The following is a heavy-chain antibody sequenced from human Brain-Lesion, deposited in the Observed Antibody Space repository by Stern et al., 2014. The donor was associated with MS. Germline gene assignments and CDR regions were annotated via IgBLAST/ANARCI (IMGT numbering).Heavy chain of an antibody. J-gene: IGHJ4*02. V-gene: IGHV4-31*03. D-gene: IGHD3-3*01. Sequence: QMQLQESGPRLVKPSQTLSLTCTVSGGSISSGDYYWGWIRHHPGKGLEWLGAVYHSGSTYSNPPLQSRVTNSEDNSKNPASLKLPSVTAADTAVYDCARGSREGLLPRFCFDQWGPGALVTVSP. CDR2: VYHSGST. CDR3: ARGSREGLLPRFCFDQ. CDR1: GGSISSGDYY.